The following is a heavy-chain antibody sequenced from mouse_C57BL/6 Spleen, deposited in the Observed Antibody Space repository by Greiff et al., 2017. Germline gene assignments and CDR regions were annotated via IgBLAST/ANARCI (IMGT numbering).Heavy chain of an antibody. D-gene: IGHD4-1*01. V-gene: IGHV5-6*01. CDR2: ISSGGSYT. J-gene: IGHJ4*01. Sequence: EVQGVESGGDLVKPGGSLKLSCAASGFTFSSYGMSWVRQTPDKRLEWVATISSGGSYTYYPDSVKGRFTISRDNAKNTLYLQMSSLKSEDTAMYYCAREELTGTCAMDYWGQGTSVTVSS. CDR3: AREELTGTCAMDY. CDR1: GFTFSSYG.